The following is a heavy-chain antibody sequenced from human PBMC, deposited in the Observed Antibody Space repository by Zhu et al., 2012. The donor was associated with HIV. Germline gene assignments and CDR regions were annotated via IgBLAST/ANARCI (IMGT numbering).Heavy chain of an antibody. CDR3: ARELGAVTGRVYYYGMDV. J-gene: IGHJ6*02. Sequence: QVQLQESGPGLVKPSETLSLTCSVSRVSFSSYYWNWIRQSAGKGLEWIGRIYSSGSTNYNPFLKSRVTMSVDTSKNQFSLKLSSVTAADTAVYYCARELGAVTGRVYYYGMDVWAKGPRSPVSS. V-gene: IGHV4-4*07. CDR1: RVSFSSYY. D-gene: IGHD6-19*01. CDR2: IYSSGST.